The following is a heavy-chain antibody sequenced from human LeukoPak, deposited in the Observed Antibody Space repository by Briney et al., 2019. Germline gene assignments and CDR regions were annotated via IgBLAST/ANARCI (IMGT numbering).Heavy chain of an antibody. Sequence: GGSLRLSCLASGFSFSTYDIHWVRQAPGKGLEWVAVISTDGRTKFYTDSVKGRFTISRDNSKNTLYLKMNSLRAEDTAVYYCARDMLLGRPDYMDVWGKGTTATVSS. CDR3: ARDMLLGRPDYMDV. D-gene: IGHD3-16*01. J-gene: IGHJ6*03. CDR2: ISTDGRTK. CDR1: GFSFSTYD. V-gene: IGHV3-30*04.